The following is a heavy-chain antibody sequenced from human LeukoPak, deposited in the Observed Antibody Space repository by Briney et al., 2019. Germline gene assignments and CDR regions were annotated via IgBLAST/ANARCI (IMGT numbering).Heavy chain of an antibody. CDR2: IYYSGST. V-gene: IGHV4-59*08. CDR1: GGSISSYY. D-gene: IGHD6-13*01. J-gene: IGHJ4*02. Sequence: SETLSLTCTVSGGSISSYYWSWIRQPPGKGLEWIGDIYYSGSTNYNPSLKSGGTISVETCKNQFSLKLSSVTAADTAVYYCARRTRAGTPFYYFDYWGQGTLVTVSS. CDR3: ARRTRAGTPFYYFDY.